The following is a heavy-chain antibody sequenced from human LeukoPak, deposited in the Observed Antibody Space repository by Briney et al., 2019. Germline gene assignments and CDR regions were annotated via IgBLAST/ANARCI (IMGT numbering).Heavy chain of an antibody. CDR3: AREPPYYYYDSSGYYPGAFDI. D-gene: IGHD3-22*01. Sequence: SQTLSLTCTVSGGSISSGGYYWSWIRQHPGKGLEWIGYIYYSGSTYYNPSLKSRVTISVDTSKNQFSLKLSSVTAADTAVYYCAREPPYYYYDSSGYYPGAFDIWGQGTMVTVSS. J-gene: IGHJ3*02. CDR2: IYYSGST. V-gene: IGHV4-30-4*08. CDR1: GGSISSGGYY.